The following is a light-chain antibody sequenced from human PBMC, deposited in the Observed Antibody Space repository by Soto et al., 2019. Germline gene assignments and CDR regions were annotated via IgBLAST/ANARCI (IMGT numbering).Light chain of an antibody. CDR2: AAS. Sequence: DIQMTQSPSSLSASVVDRVTITCRASQGISNDLGWYQQKPGKAPKRLIYAASSLQSGVQSRFSGSGSGTEFTLTISILQPEDFPTYYCLQHNSYPCTFGQGTKVEIK. V-gene: IGKV1-17*01. CDR3: LQHNSYPCT. J-gene: IGKJ1*01. CDR1: QGISND.